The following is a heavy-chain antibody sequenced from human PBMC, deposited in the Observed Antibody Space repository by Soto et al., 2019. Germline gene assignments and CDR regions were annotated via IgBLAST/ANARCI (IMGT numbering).Heavy chain of an antibody. CDR2: IFYSGRT. CDR1: GGSINAFF. J-gene: IGHJ6*01. CDR3: VTQTGLYYYGLDV. V-gene: IGHV4-59*01. Sequence: QVQLEESGPGLVKPSETLSLTCTVSGGSINAFFWSWVRQPPGKGLESIGYIFYSGRTNYNPSLKSRVTISLDRSKTQFSLNLTSVTAADTAVYYCVTQTGLYYYGLDVWGQGTMVAVTS.